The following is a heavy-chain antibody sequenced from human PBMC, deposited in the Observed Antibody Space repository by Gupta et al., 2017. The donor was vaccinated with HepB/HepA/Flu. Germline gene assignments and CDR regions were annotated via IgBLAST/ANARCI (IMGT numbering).Heavy chain of an antibody. D-gene: IGHD1-7*01. CDR3: ARVSGEGTQDWNWDYYYYMDV. Sequence: QVQLVQSGAEVKKPGASVKVSCKASGYTFTGYYMHWVRQAPGQGLEWMGWINPNSSGTNYAQKFQGRVTMTRDTSISTAYMELSRLRSDDTAVYYCARVSGEGTQDWNWDYYYYMDVWGKGTTVTVS. CDR2: INPNSSGT. J-gene: IGHJ6*03. CDR1: GYTFTGYY. V-gene: IGHV1-2*02.